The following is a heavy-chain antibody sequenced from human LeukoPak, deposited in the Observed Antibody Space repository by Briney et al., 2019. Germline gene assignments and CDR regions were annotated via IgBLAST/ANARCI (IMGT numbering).Heavy chain of an antibody. CDR3: ARDVRGYSYGSPTYFDY. CDR1: GYTFTSYG. J-gene: IGHJ4*02. D-gene: IGHD5-18*01. V-gene: IGHV1-18*01. Sequence: ASVKVSCKASGYTFTSYGISWVRQAPGQGLEWMGWISAYNGNTNYAQKLQGRVTMTTDTSTSTAYMELRSLRSDDTAVYYCARDVRGYSYGSPTYFDYWGQGTLVTVSS. CDR2: ISAYNGNT.